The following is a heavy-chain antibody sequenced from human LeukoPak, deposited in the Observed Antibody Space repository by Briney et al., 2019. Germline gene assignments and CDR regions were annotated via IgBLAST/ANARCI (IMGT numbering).Heavy chain of an antibody. D-gene: IGHD2-2*01. CDR1: GFTFSSYA. V-gene: IGHV3-64D*09. CDR2: ITSNGGTT. CDR3: VKAYGYCSSTSCYVFDY. Sequence: GGSLRLSCSASGFTFSSYAMHWVRQAPGKGLDYVSAITSNGGTTYYADSVKGRFTISRDNSKNTLYLQMSSLRAEDTAVYYCVKAYGYCSSTSCYVFDYWGQGTLVTVSS. J-gene: IGHJ4*02.